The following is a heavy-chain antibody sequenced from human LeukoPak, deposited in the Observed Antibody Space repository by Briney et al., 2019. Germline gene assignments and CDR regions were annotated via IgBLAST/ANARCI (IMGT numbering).Heavy chain of an antibody. J-gene: IGHJ6*03. CDR1: GYTFTSYD. D-gene: IGHD5-12*01. Sequence: ASVKVSCKASGYTFTSYDINWVRQAPGQGLEWMGWINPNSGGTNYAQKFQGRVTMTRDTSISTAYMELSRLRSDDTAVYYCARGLVATIYGYYYYYYMDVWGKGTTVTVSS. V-gene: IGHV1-2*02. CDR2: INPNSGGT. CDR3: ARGLVATIYGYYYYYYMDV.